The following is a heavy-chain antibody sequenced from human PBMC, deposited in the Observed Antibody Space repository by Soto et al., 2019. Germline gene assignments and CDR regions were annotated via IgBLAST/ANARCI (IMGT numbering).Heavy chain of an antibody. D-gene: IGHD1-26*01. Sequence: QVQLVESGGGVVQPGRSLRLSCAASGFTFSSYGMHWVRQAPGKGLEWVAVISYDGSNKYYADSVKGRFTISRDNSKNTLYLQMNSLSAEDTAVYYCAKPPPQTLHSGSYCDYWGQGTLVTVSS. CDR1: GFTFSSYG. CDR3: AKPPPQTLHSGSYCDY. CDR2: ISYDGSNK. V-gene: IGHV3-30*18. J-gene: IGHJ4*02.